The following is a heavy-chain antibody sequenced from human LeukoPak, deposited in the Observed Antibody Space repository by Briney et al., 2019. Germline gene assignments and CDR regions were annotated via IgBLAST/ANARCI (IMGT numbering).Heavy chain of an antibody. V-gene: IGHV4-59*08. CDR2: IYYSGST. J-gene: IGHJ4*02. D-gene: IGHD5-24*01. Sequence: SETLTLTCTVSGGSMSSYCWSWIRQPPGKGLEWIGYIYYSGSTKYNPSLKSRVTISVDTSKNQFSLKLSSVTAADTAVYYCARGARAGYNLEPFDYWGPRSLVTVSS. CDR3: ARGARAGYNLEPFDY. CDR1: GGSMSSYC.